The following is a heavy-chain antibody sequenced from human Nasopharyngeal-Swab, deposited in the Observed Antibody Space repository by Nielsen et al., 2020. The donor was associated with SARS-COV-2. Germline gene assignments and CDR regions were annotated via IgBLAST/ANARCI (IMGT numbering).Heavy chain of an antibody. V-gene: IGHV1-8*01. CDR1: LYTFPRYD. J-gene: IGHJ4*02. Sequence: ASVKVSLQSSLYTFPRYDINWVRQATGQGLEWMGWMNPNIGNTGYAQKFQGRVTMTRNTSISTAYMELSSLRSEDTAVYYCARAGKIQLWFNSLYYFDYWGQGTLVTVSS. D-gene: IGHD5-18*01. CDR2: MNPNIGNT. CDR3: ARAGKIQLWFNSLYYFDY.